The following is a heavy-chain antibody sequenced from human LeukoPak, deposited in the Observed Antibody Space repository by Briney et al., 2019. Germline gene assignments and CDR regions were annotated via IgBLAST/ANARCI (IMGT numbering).Heavy chain of an antibody. Sequence: SETLSLTCAVYGGSFGGYYWSWIRQPPGKGLEWIGEINHSGSTNYNPSLKSRVTISVDTSKNQFSLKLSSVTAADTAVYYCARTSDFWSGYHDYWGQGTLVTVSS. CDR2: INHSGST. D-gene: IGHD3-3*01. J-gene: IGHJ4*02. CDR3: ARTSDFWSGYHDY. CDR1: GGSFGGYY. V-gene: IGHV4-34*01.